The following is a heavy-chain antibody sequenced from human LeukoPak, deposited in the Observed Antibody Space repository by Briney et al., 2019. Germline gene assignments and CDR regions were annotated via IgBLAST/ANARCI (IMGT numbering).Heavy chain of an antibody. V-gene: IGHV4-34*01. Sequence: SETLSLTCAVYGGSFSAYYWSWIRQPPGKGLEWIGSIYYSGSTYYNPSLKSRVTISVDTSKNQFSLKLSSVTAADTAVYYCARVYYGDYYFDYWGQGTLVTVSS. CDR3: ARVYYGDYYFDY. J-gene: IGHJ4*02. CDR1: GGSFSAYY. D-gene: IGHD4-17*01. CDR2: IYYSGST.